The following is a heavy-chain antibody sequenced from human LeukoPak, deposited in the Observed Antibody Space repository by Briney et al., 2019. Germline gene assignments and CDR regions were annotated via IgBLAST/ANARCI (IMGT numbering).Heavy chain of an antibody. J-gene: IGHJ6*02. V-gene: IGHV4-4*07. CDR1: GGYISSYY. D-gene: IGHD6-13*01. Sequence: PSETLSLTCTVSGGYISSYYWSWIRQPAGKGLEWIGRIYTSGSTNYNPSLKRRVTMSVDTSKNQFSLRLSSVTAADTAVYYCARDRGSSWYRGYYYYGMDVWGQGTTVTVSS. CDR2: IYTSGST. CDR3: ARDRGSSWYRGYYYYGMDV.